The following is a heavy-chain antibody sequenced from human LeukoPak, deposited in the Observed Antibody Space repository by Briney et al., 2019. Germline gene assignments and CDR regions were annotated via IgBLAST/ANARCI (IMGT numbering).Heavy chain of an antibody. CDR1: GFTFSTYA. Sequence: GGSLRLSCVASGFTFSTYAFSWVRQAPGKGLEWVSAISSSGGSPYYADSVNGRFTISRDNSKNTLYLQMNSLRAEDTALYYCAKDQALSLSSSRALDYWGQGTLVTVSS. J-gene: IGHJ4*02. CDR2: ISSSGGSP. V-gene: IGHV3-23*01. CDR3: AKDQALSLSSSRALDY. D-gene: IGHD2-2*01.